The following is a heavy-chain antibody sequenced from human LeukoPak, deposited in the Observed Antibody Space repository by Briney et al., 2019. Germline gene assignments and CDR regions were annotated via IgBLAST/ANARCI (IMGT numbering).Heavy chain of an antibody. V-gene: IGHV3-48*03. CDR3: VRVYCSTTSCYGVDS. Sequence: AGGSLRLSCAASGFIFKNYEMNWVRQAPGGGLEWVSSVSSSATTIYYTDSVKGRFTISRDNAKNSLFLQMNSLRVEDTAVYYCVRVYCSTTSCYGVDSWGQGTLVTVSS. D-gene: IGHD2-2*01. J-gene: IGHJ4*02. CDR1: GFIFKNYE. CDR2: VSSSATTI.